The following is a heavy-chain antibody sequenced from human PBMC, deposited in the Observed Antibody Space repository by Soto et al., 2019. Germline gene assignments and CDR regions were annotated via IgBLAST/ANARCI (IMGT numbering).Heavy chain of an antibody. CDR3: AKKGSGWFGEEGYYYYYYMDV. CDR1: GFTFSSYA. Sequence: PGGSLRLSCAASGFTFSSYAMSWVRQAPGKGLEWVSAISGSGGSTYYADSVKGRFTISRDNSKNTLYLQMNSLRAEDTAVYYWAKKGSGWFGEEGYYYYYYMDVWGKGTTVTVSS. J-gene: IGHJ6*03. V-gene: IGHV3-23*01. CDR2: ISGSGGST. D-gene: IGHD3-10*01.